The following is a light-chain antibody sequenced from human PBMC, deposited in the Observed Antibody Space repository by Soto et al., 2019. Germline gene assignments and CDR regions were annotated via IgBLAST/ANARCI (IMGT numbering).Light chain of an antibody. CDR2: KAS. CDR1: ERISRW. CDR3: QQHNSFSIT. J-gene: IGKJ5*01. Sequence: DIQMTQSPSTMSASVGDRVTITCRASERISRWLAWYQQKPGQAPKLLIYKASSLESGVPSRFSGSGSGTEFTLTINSLQPDDFATYYCQQHNSFSITFGQGTRLEIK. V-gene: IGKV1-5*03.